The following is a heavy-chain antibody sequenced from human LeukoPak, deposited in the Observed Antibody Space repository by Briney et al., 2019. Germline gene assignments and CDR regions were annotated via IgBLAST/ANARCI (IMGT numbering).Heavy chain of an antibody. Sequence: SCKASGYTFTSYYMHWVRQAPGKGLEWVAVISYDGSNKYYADSVKGRFTISRDNSKNTLYLQMNSLRAEDTAVYYCARGPDCTNGVCYRDAFDIWGQGTMVTVSS. CDR3: ARGPDCTNGVCYRDAFDI. D-gene: IGHD2-8*01. V-gene: IGHV3-30-3*01. CDR1: GYTFTSYY. J-gene: IGHJ3*02. CDR2: ISYDGSNK.